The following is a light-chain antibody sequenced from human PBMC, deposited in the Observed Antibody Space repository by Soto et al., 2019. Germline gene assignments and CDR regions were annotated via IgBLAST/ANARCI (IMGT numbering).Light chain of an antibody. CDR3: QQYNSYSRT. Sequence: DTQMTQSPSTLSASVGDRVTITCRASQIISSWLAWYQQKPGKAPKLLIYKASTLESGVPSRFSGSGSGTEFTLTISSLHPDDSATYYCQQYNSYSRTFGQGTKVDIK. CDR2: KAS. V-gene: IGKV1-5*03. CDR1: QIISSW. J-gene: IGKJ1*01.